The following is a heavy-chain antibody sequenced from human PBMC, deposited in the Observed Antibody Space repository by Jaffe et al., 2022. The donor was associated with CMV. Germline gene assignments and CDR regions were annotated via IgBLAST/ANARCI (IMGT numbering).Heavy chain of an antibody. CDR1: GGSLTGYY. J-gene: IGHJ4*02. CDR3: ARGVTIFGVVRSVFDY. CDR2: VNHGVGT. V-gene: IGHV4-34*02. D-gene: IGHD3-3*01. Sequence: QVQLQQWGAGLLKPSETLSLTCAVSGGSLTGYYWSWIRQPPGGGLEWIGEVNHGVGTNYNPSLKSRVTVSADTSNNQFSLRLTSVTAADTAVYYCARGVTIFGVVRSVFDYWGQGTLVTVSS.